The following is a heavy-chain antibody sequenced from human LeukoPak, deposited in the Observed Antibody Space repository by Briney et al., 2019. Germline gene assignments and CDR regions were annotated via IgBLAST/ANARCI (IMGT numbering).Heavy chain of an antibody. J-gene: IGHJ4*02. CDR1: GFTFSSYS. CDR2: ISASSTTI. V-gene: IGHV3-48*02. D-gene: IGHD1-26*01. CDR3: VRGRGATHLTSDY. Sequence: GGSLRLSCAASGFTFSSYSMNWGRQAPGKGLEWVSYISASSTTINYADSVKGRFTISRDSAKNSLYLQMNSLRDEDTAVYYCVRGRGATHLTSDYWGQGTLVTVSS.